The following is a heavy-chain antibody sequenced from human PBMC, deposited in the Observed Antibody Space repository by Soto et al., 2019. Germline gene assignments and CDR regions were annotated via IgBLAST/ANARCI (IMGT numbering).Heavy chain of an antibody. V-gene: IGHV4-34*01. D-gene: IGHD6-13*01. J-gene: IGHJ4*02. CDR1: GGSFSGYY. CDR3: ARTYSSSWSPFDY. CDR2: INQSGST. Sequence: QVQLQQWGAGLLKPSETLSLTCAVSGGSFSGYYWSWIRQPPGKGLERIGEINQSGSTNYNPSLKSRVTISVDTSKNQFSLKLISVTAADTAVYYWARTYSSSWSPFDYWGQGTLVTVSS.